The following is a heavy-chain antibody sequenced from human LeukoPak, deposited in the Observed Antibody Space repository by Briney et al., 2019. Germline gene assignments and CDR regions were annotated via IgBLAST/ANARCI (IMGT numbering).Heavy chain of an antibody. Sequence: PGRSLRLSCAASGFTFSSYAMHWVRQAPSEGLEWVAVISYDGSNKYYADSVKGRFTISRDNSKNTLYLQMNSLRAEDTAVYYCTIYYDSSGYYRWGQGTLVTVSS. CDR3: TIYYDSSGYYR. D-gene: IGHD3-22*01. CDR2: ISYDGSNK. CDR1: GFTFSSYA. J-gene: IGHJ4*02. V-gene: IGHV3-30*04.